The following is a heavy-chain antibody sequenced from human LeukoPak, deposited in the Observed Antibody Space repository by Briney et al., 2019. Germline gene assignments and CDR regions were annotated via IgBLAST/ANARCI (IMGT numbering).Heavy chain of an antibody. CDR3: AGYDVGSNWAQSFDI. CDR2: AHYSGNT. CDR1: DDSINNYY. D-gene: IGHD6-13*01. J-gene: IGHJ3*02. Sequence: SETLSLTCTVSDDSINNYYWNWIRQPPGKGLEWLGSAHYSGNTNYNPSLQSRVTISIDTSKSQFSLKLSSVTAADTAVYYCAGYDVGSNWAQSFDIWGQGTMVTVSS. V-gene: IGHV4-59*01.